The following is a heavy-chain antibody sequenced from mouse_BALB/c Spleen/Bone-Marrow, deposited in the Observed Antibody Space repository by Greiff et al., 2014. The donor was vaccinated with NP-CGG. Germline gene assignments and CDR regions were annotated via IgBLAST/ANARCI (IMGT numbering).Heavy chain of an antibody. CDR1: GFTFSDFY. CDR3: TRDRGVQGYAMDY. V-gene: IGHV5-4*02. CDR2: ISDGGSYI. D-gene: IGHD2-14*01. J-gene: IGHJ4*01. Sequence: VHVKQSGGGLVKPGGSLKLSCAASGFTFSDFYVYWVRQTPEKRLEWVATISDGGSYIYYPDSVKGRFTISRDDAKNNLYLQMSSLKSEDTAMYYCTRDRGVQGYAMDYWGQGTSVTVSS.